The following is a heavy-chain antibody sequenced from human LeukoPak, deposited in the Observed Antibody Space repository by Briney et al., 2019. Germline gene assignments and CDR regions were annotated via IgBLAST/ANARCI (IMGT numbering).Heavy chain of an antibody. J-gene: IGHJ6*03. V-gene: IGHV4-39*07. D-gene: IGHD6-6*01. CDR1: GGSISSSSYY. CDR2: SYYSGST. Sequence: SETLSLTCTVSGGSISSSSYYWGWIRQSPGKGLEWIGSSYYSGSTNYNPSLKSRVTISVDTSKNQFSLKLSSVTAADTAVYYCARRGPPRISSSSVVYYYYYYYMDVWGKGTTVTVSS. CDR3: ARRGPPRISSSSVVYYYYYYYMDV.